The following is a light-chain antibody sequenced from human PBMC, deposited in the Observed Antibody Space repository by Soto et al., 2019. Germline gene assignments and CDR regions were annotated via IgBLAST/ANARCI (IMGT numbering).Light chain of an antibody. CDR3: QHWNAYSRT. V-gene: IGKV1-5*03. CDR2: KTS. CDR1: QSISIW. J-gene: IGKJ1*01. Sequence: DIHMTQSPSTLSASVGDRVTITCRASQSISIWLAWYQQKPGKAPNLLIYKTSSLETGVPSRFSGSGSGTEFTLTISSLQPDDFATYYCQHWNAYSRTFGKGTNVEVK.